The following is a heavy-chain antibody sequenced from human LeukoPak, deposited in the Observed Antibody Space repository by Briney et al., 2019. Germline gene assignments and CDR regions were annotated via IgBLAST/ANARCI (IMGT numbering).Heavy chain of an antibody. D-gene: IGHD2-15*01. CDR1: GFTFSSYS. V-gene: IGHV3-21*01. Sequence: GSLRLSCAASGFTFSSYSMNWVRQAPGKGLEWVSSISSSSSYIYYADSVKGRFTISRDNAKNSLYLQMNSLRAEDTAVYYCARETPLVVVAATPFDYWGQGTLVTVSS. CDR3: ARETPLVVVAATPFDY. J-gene: IGHJ4*02. CDR2: ISSSSSYI.